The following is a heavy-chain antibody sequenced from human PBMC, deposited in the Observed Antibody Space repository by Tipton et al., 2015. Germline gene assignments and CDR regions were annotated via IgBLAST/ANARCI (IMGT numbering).Heavy chain of an antibody. J-gene: IGHJ5*02. CDR3: ARGTKGNWFDP. V-gene: IGHV1-18*01. Sequence: KFQGRVTMTTDTSTRTAYMELRSLKSDDTAVYYCARGTKGNWFDPWGQGTLVTVSS.